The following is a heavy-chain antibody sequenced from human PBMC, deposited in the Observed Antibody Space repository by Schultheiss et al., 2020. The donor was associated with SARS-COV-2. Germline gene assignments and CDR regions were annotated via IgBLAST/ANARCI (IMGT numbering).Heavy chain of an antibody. CDR3: ARLLSRSPLYSSGFNWFDP. Sequence: SETLSLTCTVSGGSISSSSYYWGWIRQPPGKGLEWIGSIYYSGSTYYNPSLKSRVTISVDTSKNQFSLKLSSVTAADTAVYYCARLLSRSPLYSSGFNWFDPWGQGTLVTVSS. D-gene: IGHD6-19*01. CDR1: GGSISSSSYY. CDR2: IYYSGST. J-gene: IGHJ5*02. V-gene: IGHV4-39*01.